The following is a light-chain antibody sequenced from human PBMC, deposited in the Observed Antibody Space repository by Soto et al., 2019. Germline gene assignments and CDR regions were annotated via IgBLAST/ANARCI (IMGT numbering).Light chain of an antibody. J-gene: IGKJ2*01. Sequence: DIQMTQSPSSLSASVGDRVTVTCRACQSIITYLNWYQQKPGKAPKLLIYSASSLQSGVASRISGSGFGTDXPLXXSXLQAGDFAXXXXXHSHSTPYTFGQGTKLEIK. V-gene: IGKV1-39*01. CDR2: SAS. CDR3: XHSHSTPYT. CDR1: QSIITY.